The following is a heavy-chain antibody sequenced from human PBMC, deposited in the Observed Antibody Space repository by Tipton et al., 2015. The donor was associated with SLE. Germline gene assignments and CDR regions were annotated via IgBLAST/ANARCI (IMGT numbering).Heavy chain of an antibody. D-gene: IGHD2-15*01. V-gene: IGHV4-61*09. CDR2: INTSGRT. CDR3: ARGGGSPSY. Sequence: LSCTVSGGSISSSSYYWSWIRQPAGKGLEWIGYINTSGRTNNNPSLKSRVTISVDMSKNQFSLKLTSVTAADTAVYYCARGGGSPSYWGQGTLVTVSS. J-gene: IGHJ4*02. CDR1: GGSISSSSYY.